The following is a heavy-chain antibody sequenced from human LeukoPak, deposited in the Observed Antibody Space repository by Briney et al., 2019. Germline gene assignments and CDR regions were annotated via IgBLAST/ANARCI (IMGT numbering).Heavy chain of an antibody. CDR2: IKQDGSEK. Sequence: GGSLRLSCAASGFTFSSYWMSWVRQAPGKGLGWVANIKQDGSEKYYVDSVKGRFTISRDNAKNSLYLQMNSLRAEDTAVYYCARDIEGRWSNWFDPWGQGTLVTVSS. CDR3: ARDIEGRWSNWFDP. D-gene: IGHD4-23*01. CDR1: GFTFSSYW. V-gene: IGHV3-7*01. J-gene: IGHJ5*02.